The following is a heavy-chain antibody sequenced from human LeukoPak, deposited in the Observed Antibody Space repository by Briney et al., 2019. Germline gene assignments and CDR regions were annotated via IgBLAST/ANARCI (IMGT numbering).Heavy chain of an antibody. CDR1: GFSFTDYP. J-gene: IGHJ4*02. V-gene: IGHV3-48*02. D-gene: IGHD5-24*01. CDR3: ATDQRDDLDY. Sequence: GGSLRLSFATSGFSFTDYPLNWVRQAPGKGLEWISNIRTTAEGAKYAYYADSVKGRVTISRDDGKNTLYLHMNSLRDDDTAVYYCATDQRDDLDYWRQGILVTVSS. CDR2: IRTTAEGAKYA.